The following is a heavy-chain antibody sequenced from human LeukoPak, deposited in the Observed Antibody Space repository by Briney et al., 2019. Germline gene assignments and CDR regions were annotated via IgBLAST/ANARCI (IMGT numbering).Heavy chain of an antibody. CDR2: INRDGSST. CDR1: GTSFSSHW. J-gene: IGHJ4*02. V-gene: IGHV3-74*01. D-gene: IGHD2-2*01. CDR3: ASTYCSSTSCYPN. Sequence: PGGSLRLACAASGTSFSSHWMHWVRQAPGKGLVWVAHINRDGSSTTYADSVKGRFTISRDNSKNTLYLQMNSLRAEDTAVYYCASTYCSSTSCYPNWGQGTLVTVSS.